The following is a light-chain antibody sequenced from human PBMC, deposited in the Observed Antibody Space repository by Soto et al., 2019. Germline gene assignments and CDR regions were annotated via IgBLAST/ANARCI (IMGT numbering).Light chain of an antibody. V-gene: IGKV3-15*01. CDR3: QQCRNWPLT. CDR2: DAS. J-gene: IGKJ4*01. Sequence: EIVMTQSPATLSVSPGEGATLSCKASQNVYNNLAWYQQRPGQPPRLLIYDASTSATGISARFSGSGYATDFTLTISSLQSEDFAVYFCQQCRNWPLTFGGGTKVEIK. CDR1: QNVYNN.